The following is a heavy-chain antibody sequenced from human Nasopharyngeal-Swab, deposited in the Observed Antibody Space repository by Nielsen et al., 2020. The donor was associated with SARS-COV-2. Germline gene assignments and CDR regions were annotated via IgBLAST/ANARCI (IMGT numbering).Heavy chain of an antibody. V-gene: IGHV3-23*03. D-gene: IGHD6-6*01. Sequence: LSLTCAASGFTFSSYAMSWVRQAPGKGLEWVSVIYSGGSSTYYVDSVKGRFTISRDNSKNTLYLQMNSLRAEDTAVYYCAKGWVSSSPPSFDYWGQGTLVTVSS. CDR2: IYSGGSST. J-gene: IGHJ4*02. CDR3: AKGWVSSSPPSFDY. CDR1: GFTFSSYA.